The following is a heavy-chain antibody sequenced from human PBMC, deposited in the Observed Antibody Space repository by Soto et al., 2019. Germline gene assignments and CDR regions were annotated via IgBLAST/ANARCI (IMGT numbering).Heavy chain of an antibody. J-gene: IGHJ6*02. CDR2: ISAYNGNT. V-gene: IGHV1-18*01. CDR3: ARASATVTPLFYYGMDV. D-gene: IGHD4-17*01. CDR1: GYTFTSYG. Sequence: QVQLVQSGAEVKKPGASVKVSRKASGYTFTSYGISWVRQAPGQGLEWMGWISAYNGNTNYAQKLQGRVTMTTDTSTSTAYMELRSLRSDDTAVYYCARASATVTPLFYYGMDVWGQGTTVTVSS.